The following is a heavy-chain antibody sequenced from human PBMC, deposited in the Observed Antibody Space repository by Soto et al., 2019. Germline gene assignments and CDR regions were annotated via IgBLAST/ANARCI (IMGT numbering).Heavy chain of an antibody. CDR1: GYTFTSYG. CDR3: ARNGDTDYYYYYGMDV. V-gene: IGHV1-18*01. CDR2: ISAYNGNT. Sequence: QVQLVQSGAEVKKPGASVKVSCKASGYTFTSYGISWVRQAPGQGLEWMGWISAYNGNTNYAQKLQGRVTMTTDTSTSTADRERRSLSSDDTAVYYCARNGDTDYYYYYGMDVWGQGTTVTVSS. J-gene: IGHJ6*02. D-gene: IGHD3-10*01.